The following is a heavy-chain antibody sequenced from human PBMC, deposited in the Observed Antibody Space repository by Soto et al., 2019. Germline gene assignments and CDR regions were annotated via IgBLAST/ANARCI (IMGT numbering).Heavy chain of an antibody. J-gene: IGHJ4*02. CDR2: IHRSDMT. V-gene: IGHV4-4*01. Sequence: QVQLHESGPGLVKPSGTLSLTCAVSGASISSTDWWSWVRQPPGKGLEWIAEIHRSDMTNYNPSLKSRVTISLDKSKKQFSLKLSSVTAADTAVYRCARVYGGGYFDSWGQGTLVTVSS. CDR3: ARVYGGGYFDS. CDR1: GASISSTDW. D-gene: IGHD1-26*01.